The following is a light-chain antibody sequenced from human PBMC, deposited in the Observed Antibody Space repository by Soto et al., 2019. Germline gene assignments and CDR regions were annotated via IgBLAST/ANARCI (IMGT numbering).Light chain of an antibody. CDR3: TSFTTTNIWV. Sequence: QSALTQPASVSGSPGQSITISCTGTSSDIGVYNYVSWYQQHPGKAPKLVICEVSNRPSGVSSRFSGPKSGNTASLTISGLRAEDEADYYCTSFTTTNIWVFGGGTKLTVL. CDR2: EVS. J-gene: IGLJ3*02. V-gene: IGLV2-14*01. CDR1: SSDIGVYNY.